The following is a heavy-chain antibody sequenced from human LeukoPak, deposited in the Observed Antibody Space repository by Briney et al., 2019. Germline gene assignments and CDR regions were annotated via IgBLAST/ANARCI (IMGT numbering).Heavy chain of an antibody. J-gene: IGHJ4*02. D-gene: IGHD3-16*01. CDR3: AKNPHHDDDADEGFDY. Sequence: SETLSLTCTVSGGSISSYYWSWIRQPPGKGLEWIGYIYYSGSTNYNPSLKSRVIISVDTSKNQFSLNLSSVTAADTAIYYCAKNPHHDDDADEGFDYWGQGTLVTVSS. CDR2: IYYSGST. V-gene: IGHV4-59*12. CDR1: GGSISSYY.